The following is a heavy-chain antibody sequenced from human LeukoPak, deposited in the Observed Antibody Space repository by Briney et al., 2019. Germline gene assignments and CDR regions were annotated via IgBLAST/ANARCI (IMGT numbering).Heavy chain of an antibody. D-gene: IGHD4-23*01. CDR1: GFTFSSYG. V-gene: IGHV3-30*18. CDR3: AKDRGDYDGYFDY. J-gene: IGHJ4*02. CDR2: ISYDGSNK. Sequence: GRSLRLSCAASGFTFSSYGMHWVRQAPGKGLEWVAIISYDGSNKYYADSVKGRFTISGDNSKNTLYLQMNSLRAEDTAVYYCAKDRGDYDGYFDYWGQGTLVTVSS.